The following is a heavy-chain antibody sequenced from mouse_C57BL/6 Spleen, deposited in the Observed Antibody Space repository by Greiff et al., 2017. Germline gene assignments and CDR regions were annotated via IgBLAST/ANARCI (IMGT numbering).Heavy chain of an antibody. CDR3: ARSHYYGSSYYAMDY. J-gene: IGHJ4*01. CDR2: INTGSGGR. Sequence: VQLQQSGAELVRPGTSVKVSCKASGYAFTNYLIEWVKQRPGQGLEWSGVINTGSGGRNYNEKCKGKATLTADKSSSTAYMQLSSLTSEDSAVYFCARSHYYGSSYYAMDYWGQGTSVTVSS. D-gene: IGHD1-1*01. V-gene: IGHV1-54*01. CDR1: GYAFTNYL.